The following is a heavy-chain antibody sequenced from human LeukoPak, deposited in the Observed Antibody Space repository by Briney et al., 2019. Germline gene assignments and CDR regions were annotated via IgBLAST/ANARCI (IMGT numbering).Heavy chain of an antibody. CDR3: ARVILRGYSSSWYSSRIDY. V-gene: IGHV4-34*01. Sequence: SETLSPTCAVYGGSFSGYYWSWIRQPPGKGLEWIGEINHSGSTNYNPSLKSRVTISVDTSKNQFSLKLSSVTAADTAVYYCARVILRGYSSSWYSSRIDYWGQGTLVTVSS. J-gene: IGHJ4*02. CDR2: INHSGST. D-gene: IGHD6-13*01. CDR1: GGSFSGYY.